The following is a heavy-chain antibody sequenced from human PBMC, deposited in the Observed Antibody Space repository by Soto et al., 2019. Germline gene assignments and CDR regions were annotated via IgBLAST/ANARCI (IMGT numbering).Heavy chain of an antibody. Sequence: EVQLVESGGGVVRPGGSLRLSCAASGFTFDDYGMSWVRQAPGKGLEWVSGINWNGGSTGYADSVKGRFTISRDNAKKSLYLQMNSLRAEDTALYYCARDYYDSSGYYFPPEWKNWYFDLWGRGTLVTVSS. CDR2: INWNGGST. D-gene: IGHD3-22*01. CDR1: GFTFDDYG. J-gene: IGHJ2*01. V-gene: IGHV3-20*04. CDR3: ARDYYDSSGYYFPPEWKNWYFDL.